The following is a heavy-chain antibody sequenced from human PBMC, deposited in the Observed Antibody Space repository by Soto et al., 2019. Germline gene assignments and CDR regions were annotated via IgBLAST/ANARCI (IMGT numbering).Heavy chain of an antibody. J-gene: IGHJ6*02. V-gene: IGHV4-34*01. Sequence: SETLSLTCVVSNGSFSGNYWSWIRQPPGKWLEWIGEINHIGNSNHAPSLKSRVAVSVDTSKHHFSLKLTSVTAADTAVYYCARGRPMVSPYYAYAMDVWGQGTTVTVSS. CDR3: ARGRPMVSPYYAYAMDV. CDR2: INHIGNS. D-gene: IGHD3-10*01. CDR1: NGSFSGNY.